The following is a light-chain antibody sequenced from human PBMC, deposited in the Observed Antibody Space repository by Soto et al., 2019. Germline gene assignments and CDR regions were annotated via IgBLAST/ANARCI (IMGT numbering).Light chain of an antibody. V-gene: IGKV1-5*03. CDR3: QQYNTYPLT. CDR2: KAS. Sequence: DIPMTQSPSTLSASVGDRVTITCRASQSISTWLAWYQQKAGKAPKLLIYKASSLEGGVPSRFSGNGSGTEFNITISSLQPDDFATYYCQQYNTYPLTFGGGTTVDIK. J-gene: IGKJ4*01. CDR1: QSISTW.